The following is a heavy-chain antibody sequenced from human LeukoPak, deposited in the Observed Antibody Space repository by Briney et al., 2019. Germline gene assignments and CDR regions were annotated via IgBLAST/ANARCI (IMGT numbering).Heavy chain of an antibody. Sequence: ASVKVSCKTSGYTFTDYYLHWARQAPGQGLEWMGWINPNSGGTSSAQKFQGRVTMTRDTYITTVYMAVSWLTSDDTAIYYCARADRLHGGPYLIGPWGQGTLVTVSS. D-gene: IGHD2-21*01. V-gene: IGHV1-2*02. J-gene: IGHJ5*02. CDR3: ARADRLHGGPYLIGP. CDR2: INPNSGGT. CDR1: GYTFTDYY.